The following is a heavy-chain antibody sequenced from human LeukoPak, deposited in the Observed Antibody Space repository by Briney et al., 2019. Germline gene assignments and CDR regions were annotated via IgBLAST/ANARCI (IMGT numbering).Heavy chain of an antibody. CDR3: ARDKYYYDSSGYYYVDY. D-gene: IGHD3-22*01. V-gene: IGHV1-2*02. J-gene: IGHJ4*02. Sequence: ASVKVSCKASGYTFTGYYMHWVRQAPGQGLEWMGWINPNSGGTNYAQKFQGRVTMTRDTSISTAYMELSSLRSEDTAVYYCARDKYYYDSSGYYYVDYWGQGTLVTVSS. CDR1: GYTFTGYY. CDR2: INPNSGGT.